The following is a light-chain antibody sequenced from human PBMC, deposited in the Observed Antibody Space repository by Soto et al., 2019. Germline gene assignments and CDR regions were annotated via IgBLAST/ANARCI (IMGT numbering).Light chain of an antibody. Sequence: QSVLTQPPSASGTPGQRVTLSCSGSSSNIGSTTVSWYQQVPGTAPKLLIFSNDQRPSGIPDRFSGSVSGTSASLAISGLQSEEEAHYYCAAWDDSLNGYVFGPGTKLTVL. V-gene: IGLV1-44*01. CDR3: AAWDDSLNGYV. J-gene: IGLJ1*01. CDR1: SSNIGSTT. CDR2: SND.